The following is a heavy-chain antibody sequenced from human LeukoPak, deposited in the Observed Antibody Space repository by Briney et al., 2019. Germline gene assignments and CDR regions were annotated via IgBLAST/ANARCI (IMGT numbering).Heavy chain of an antibody. CDR1: GGSISSYY. D-gene: IGHD6-6*01. J-gene: IGHJ4*02. CDR3: ASSSSSHFDY. CDR2: IYTSGST. V-gene: IGHV4-4*07. Sequence: PSETLSLXCTVSGGSISSYYWSWIRQPAGKGLEWIGRIYTSGSTDYNPSLKSRVTMSVDTSKNQFSLKLSSVTAADTAVYYCASSSSSHFDYWGQGTLVTVSS.